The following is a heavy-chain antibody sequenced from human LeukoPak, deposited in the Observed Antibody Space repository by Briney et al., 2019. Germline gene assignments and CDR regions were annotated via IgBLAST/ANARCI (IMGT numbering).Heavy chain of an antibody. J-gene: IGHJ4*02. CDR3: AKNSTSGFFDY. V-gene: IGHV4-38-2*01. CDR1: GYSITNGDY. CDR2: IYNSAST. Sequence: PSETLSLTCVVSGYSITNGDYWGWIRQSPGKGLEWIASIYNSASTRYNPSLRSRVTILVDTSKNEFSLKMRSVTAADTAVYYCAKNSTSGFFDYWGQGTLATVSS. D-gene: IGHD3-10*01.